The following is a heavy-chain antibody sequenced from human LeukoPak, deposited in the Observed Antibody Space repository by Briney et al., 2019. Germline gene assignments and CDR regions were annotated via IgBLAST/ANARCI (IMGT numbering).Heavy chain of an antibody. D-gene: IGHD1-26*01. CDR1: GFTLSSYA. Sequence: PGRSLRLSCAASGFTLSSYALTWFRKAPGKGLKWVPVISIIGSNKYYADSVKGRFTISRDNSKNTLYLQMNSLRAEDTAVYYCAKPPSIVGATTEYYYGMDVWGQGTTVTVSS. CDR3: AKPPSIVGATTEYYYGMDV. V-gene: IGHV3-23*01. CDR2: ISIIGSNK. J-gene: IGHJ6*02.